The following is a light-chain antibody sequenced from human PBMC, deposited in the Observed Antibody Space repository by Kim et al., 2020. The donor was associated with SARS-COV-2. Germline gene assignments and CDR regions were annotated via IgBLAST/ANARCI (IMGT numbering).Light chain of an antibody. CDR1: SAHGSKA. CDR3: QTWVTGAPYV. Sequence: VNLTYRLDSAHGSKAIAWHQQQSVKGPRLLMKMEGNGTDRKGDGIHDRFTGSGTGAERYLTISSLQYEDEADYYCQTWVTGAPYVFGTGTKVTVL. V-gene: IGLV4-69*01. J-gene: IGLJ1*01. CDR2: MEGNGTD.